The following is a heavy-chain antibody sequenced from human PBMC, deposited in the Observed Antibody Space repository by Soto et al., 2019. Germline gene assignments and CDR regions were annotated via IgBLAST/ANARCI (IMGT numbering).Heavy chain of an antibody. D-gene: IGHD6-13*01. CDR2: IYYSGST. CDR1: GGSISSYY. J-gene: IGHJ6*02. Sequence: SETLSLTCTVSGGSISSYYWSWIRQPPGKGLEWIGYIYYSGSTYYNPSLKSRVTISVDTSKNQFSLKLSSVTAADTAVYYCARDRIAAAGFYRLYYYYGMDVWGQGTTVTVSS. CDR3: ARDRIAAAGFYRLYYYYGMDV. V-gene: IGHV4-59*12.